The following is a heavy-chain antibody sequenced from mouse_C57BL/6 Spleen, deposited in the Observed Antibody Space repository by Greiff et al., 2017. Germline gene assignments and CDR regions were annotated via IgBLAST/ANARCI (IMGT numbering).Heavy chain of an antibody. D-gene: IGHD2-3*01. CDR1: GFSLTSYG. V-gene: IGHV2-2*01. CDR3: ARRLLLYYYAMDY. Sequence: QVQLQQSGPGLVQPSQRLSITCTVSGFSLTSYGVHWVRPSPGNVLEWLGVIWSGGSTDSNAAFISRLSIRKDNSKSPVFFKMNSLQADDTAIYYCARRLLLYYYAMDYWGQGTSVTVSS. CDR2: IWSGGST. J-gene: IGHJ4*01.